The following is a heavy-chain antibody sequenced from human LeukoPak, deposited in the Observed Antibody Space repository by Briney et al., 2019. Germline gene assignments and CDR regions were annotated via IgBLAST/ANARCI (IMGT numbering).Heavy chain of an antibody. CDR1: GGSISSYY. J-gene: IGHJ4*02. Sequence: SSETLSLTCTVSGGSISSYYWSWIRQPPGKGLEWIGYIYYSGSTNYNPSLKSRVTISVDTSKNQFSLKLSSVTAADTAVYYCARIPPIAAAGLYFDYWGQGTLVTVSS. V-gene: IGHV4-59*08. D-gene: IGHD6-13*01. CDR3: ARIPPIAAAGLYFDY. CDR2: IYYSGST.